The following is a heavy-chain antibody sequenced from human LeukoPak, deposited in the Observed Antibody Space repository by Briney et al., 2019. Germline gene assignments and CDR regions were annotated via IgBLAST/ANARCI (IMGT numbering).Heavy chain of an antibody. CDR2: ISYDGSNK. CDR1: GFTFSSYG. CDR3: AKDACSGGSCYSDWFDP. V-gene: IGHV3-30*18. J-gene: IGHJ5*02. Sequence: GGSLRLSCAASGFTFSSYGMHWVRQAPGKGLEWVAVISYDGSNKYYADSVKARFTISRDNSKNTLYLQMNSLRAEDTAVYYCAKDACSGGSCYSDWFDPWGQGTLVTVSS. D-gene: IGHD2-15*01.